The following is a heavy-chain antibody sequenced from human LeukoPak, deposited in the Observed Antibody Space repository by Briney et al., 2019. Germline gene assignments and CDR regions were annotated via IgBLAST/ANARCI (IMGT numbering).Heavy chain of an antibody. J-gene: IGHJ5*02. CDR3: ARGLDCSSTSCRSLGWFDP. V-gene: IGHV3-48*02. Sequence: GGSLRLYCAASGFTFSSYSMNWVRQAPGKGLEWVSYISSSSSTIYYADSVKGRFTISRDNAKNSLYLQMNSLRDEDTAVYYCARGLDCSSTSCRSLGWFDPWGQGTLVTVSS. D-gene: IGHD2-2*01. CDR1: GFTFSSYS. CDR2: ISSSSSTI.